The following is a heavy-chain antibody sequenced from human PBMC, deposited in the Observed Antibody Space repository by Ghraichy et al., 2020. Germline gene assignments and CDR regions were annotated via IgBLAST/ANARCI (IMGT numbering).Heavy chain of an antibody. V-gene: IGHV4-34*01. CDR2: INHSGST. CDR1: GGSFSGYY. CDR3: ARGYRPLYGDSYYYYYMDV. Sequence: TLSLTCAVYGGSFSGYYWSWIRQPPGKGLEWIGEINHSGSTNYNPSLKSRVTISVDTSKNQFSLKLSSVTAADTAVYYCARGYRPLYGDSYYYYYMDVWGKGTTVTVSS. D-gene: IGHD4-17*01. J-gene: IGHJ6*03.